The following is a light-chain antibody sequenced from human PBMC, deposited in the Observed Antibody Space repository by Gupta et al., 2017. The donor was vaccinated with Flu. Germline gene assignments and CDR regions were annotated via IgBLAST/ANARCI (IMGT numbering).Light chain of an antibody. CDR3: GTWDGSLSADWV. J-gene: IGLJ3*02. Sequence: SVLTQPPSVSAAPGQKVTISCSGSSFNVGNNFVSWYQQLPGTAPKLLIYENNKRPSGIPDRFSGSKSGTTATLCITGLQAGDEADYYCGTWDGSLSADWVFGGGTKLTVL. V-gene: IGLV1-51*01. CDR2: ENN. CDR1: SFNVGNNF.